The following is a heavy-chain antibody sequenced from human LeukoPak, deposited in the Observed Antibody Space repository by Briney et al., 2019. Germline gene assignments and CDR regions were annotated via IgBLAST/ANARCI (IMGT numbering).Heavy chain of an antibody. D-gene: IGHD6-13*01. J-gene: IGHJ4*02. Sequence: PGGSLRLSCAVSGFAFGSEAMSWVRQSPARGLEWVASISPGGGTTYYADYVKGRFTISRDNSKNSLFVQMNSLRAEDTAVYFCAKGSTSWLYVDYWGQGTLVTVSS. V-gene: IGHV3-23*01. CDR2: ISPGGGTT. CDR1: GFAFGSEA. CDR3: AKGSTSWLYVDY.